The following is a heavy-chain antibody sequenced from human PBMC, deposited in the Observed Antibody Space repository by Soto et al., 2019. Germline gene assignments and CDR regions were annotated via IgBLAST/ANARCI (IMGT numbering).Heavy chain of an antibody. CDR1: EFTFSSYA. J-gene: IGHJ3*02. CDR3: AKVPTGEMATVFQAFDI. Sequence: GGSLRLSCVASEFTFSSYAMSWVRQAPGKGLEWVSAISGSGGSTYYADSVKGRFAVSRDNSKSTLYLQMNSLRDEDTAVYYCAKVPTGEMATVFQAFDIWGQGTMVTVSS. V-gene: IGHV3-23*01. D-gene: IGHD4-4*01. CDR2: ISGSGGST.